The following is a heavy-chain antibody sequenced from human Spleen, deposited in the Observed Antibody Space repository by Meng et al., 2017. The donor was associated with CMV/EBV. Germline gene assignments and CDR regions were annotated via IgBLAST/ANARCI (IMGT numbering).Heavy chain of an antibody. Sequence: GESLKISCSASGFTFTNYGMHWVRQAPGKGLVWVSRINSDGSSTTYADSVKGRFTISRDNAKNTLYLQMNSLRAEDTAVYYCVREDGVGATRWFDPWGQGTLVTVSS. J-gene: IGHJ5*02. CDR1: GFTFTNYG. CDR3: VREDGVGATRWFDP. V-gene: IGHV3-74*01. CDR2: INSDGSST. D-gene: IGHD1-26*01.